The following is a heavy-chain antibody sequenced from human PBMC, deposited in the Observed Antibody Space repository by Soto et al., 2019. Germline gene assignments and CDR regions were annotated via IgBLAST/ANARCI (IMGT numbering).Heavy chain of an antibody. V-gene: IGHV4-34*01. CDR1: GGSFSCYY. Sequence: SETLSLTCAVYGGSFSCYYWSWIRQPPGKGLEWIGEINHSGSTNYNPSLKSRVTISVDTSKNQFSLKLSSVTAADTAVYYCARGVADXTYYDFWSGYRDDAFDIWGQGTMVTVSS. J-gene: IGHJ3*02. CDR2: INHSGST. D-gene: IGHD3-3*01. CDR3: ARGVADXTYYDFWSGYRDDAFDI.